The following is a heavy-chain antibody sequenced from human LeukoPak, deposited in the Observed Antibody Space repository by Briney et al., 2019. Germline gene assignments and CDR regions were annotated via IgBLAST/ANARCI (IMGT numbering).Heavy chain of an antibody. D-gene: IGHD2-21*01. CDR2: IYYSGTT. J-gene: IGHJ5*02. CDR1: GGSISGSHYY. Sequence: SETLSLTCSVSGGSISGSHYYCAWIRQPPGKGLEWIGSIYYSGTTYYNPSLKSRVTISVDTSKNQFSLKLSSVTAADTAVYYCVRHPVGDPRSWFDPWGQGTLATVSS. CDR3: VRHPVGDPRSWFDP. V-gene: IGHV4-39*01.